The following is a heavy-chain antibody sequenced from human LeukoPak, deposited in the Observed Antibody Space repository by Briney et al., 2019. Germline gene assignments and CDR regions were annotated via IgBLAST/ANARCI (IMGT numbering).Heavy chain of an antibody. V-gene: IGHV4-39*07. CDR1: GGSISSSSYY. CDR3: ARGYNWNDDI. J-gene: IGHJ3*02. Sequence: SETLSLTCTVSGGSISSSSYYWGWIRQPPGKGLEWIGSIYYSGSTYYNPSLKSRVTISVDTSKNQFSLKLSSVTAADTAVYYCARGYNWNDDIWGQGTMVTVSS. D-gene: IGHD1-1*01. CDR2: IYYSGST.